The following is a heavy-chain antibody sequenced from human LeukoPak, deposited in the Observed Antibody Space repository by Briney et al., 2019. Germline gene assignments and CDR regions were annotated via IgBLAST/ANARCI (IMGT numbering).Heavy chain of an antibody. CDR3: ARDRDNYYDSSGYFDY. CDR2: IYYSGST. D-gene: IGHD3-22*01. Sequence: KTSETLSLTCTVSGGSISSSSYYWGWIRQPPGKGLEWIGSIYYSGSTYYNPSLKSRVTISVDTSKNQFSLKLSSVTAADTAVYYCARDRDNYYDSSGYFDYWGQGTLVTVSS. J-gene: IGHJ4*02. CDR1: GGSISSSSYY. V-gene: IGHV4-39*07.